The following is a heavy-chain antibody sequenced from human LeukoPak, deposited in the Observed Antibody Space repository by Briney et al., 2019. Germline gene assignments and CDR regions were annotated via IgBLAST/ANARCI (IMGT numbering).Heavy chain of an antibody. J-gene: IGHJ4*02. Sequence: PGGSLRLSCAASGFPFSSYWMAWVRQAPGKGLEWVATITLDGSDSYYVDSVKGRLTVSRDNAKNSLYLQMNSLRVEDTAVFYCTTENWYVFENWGQGSLVTVSS. CDR1: GFPFSSYW. D-gene: IGHD1-1*01. V-gene: IGHV3-7*04. CDR2: ITLDGSDS. CDR3: TTENWYVFEN.